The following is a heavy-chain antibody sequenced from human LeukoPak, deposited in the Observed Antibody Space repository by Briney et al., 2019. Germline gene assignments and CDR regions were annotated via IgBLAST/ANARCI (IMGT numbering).Heavy chain of an antibody. D-gene: IGHD3-22*01. Sequence: ASVKVSCKASGYTFTSYGISWVRQAPGQGLEWMGWISAYNGNTNYAQKLQGRVTMTTDTSTSTAYMELSSLRSEDTAVYYCARDIYPYYYDSSGPDYWGQGTLVTVSS. CDR2: ISAYNGNT. CDR3: ARDIYPYYYDSSGPDY. CDR1: GYTFTSYG. V-gene: IGHV1-18*01. J-gene: IGHJ4*02.